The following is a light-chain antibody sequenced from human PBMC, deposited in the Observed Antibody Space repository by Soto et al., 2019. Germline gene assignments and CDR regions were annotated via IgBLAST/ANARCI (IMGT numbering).Light chain of an antibody. CDR3: HQYGTAPLT. CDR1: QSISNSY. Sequence: EIVMAQSPCTLSLSPGERATLSCRASQSISNSYLAWYQQKPGQAPRLLIYGASSRATGIPDRFSGSGSGTDFTLTISRLEPEDFSVYYCHQYGTAPLTFGPGTKVDIK. V-gene: IGKV3-20*01. CDR2: GAS. J-gene: IGKJ3*01.